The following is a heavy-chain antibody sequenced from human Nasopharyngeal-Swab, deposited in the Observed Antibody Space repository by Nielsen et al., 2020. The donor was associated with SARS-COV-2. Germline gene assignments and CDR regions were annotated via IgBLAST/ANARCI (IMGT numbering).Heavy chain of an antibody. Sequence: ASVKVSCKASGCTFTGYYMHWVRQAPGQGLEWMGWINPNSGGTNYAQKFQGWVTMTRDTSISTAYMELSRLRSDDTAVYYCARDQGSNPDYYGMDVWGQGTTVTVSS. CDR1: GCTFTGYY. V-gene: IGHV1-2*04. J-gene: IGHJ6*02. CDR2: INPNSGGT. CDR3: ARDQGSNPDYYGMDV. D-gene: IGHD4-11*01.